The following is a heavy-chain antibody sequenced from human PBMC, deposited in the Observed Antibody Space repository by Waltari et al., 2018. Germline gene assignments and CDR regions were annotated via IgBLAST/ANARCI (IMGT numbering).Heavy chain of an antibody. J-gene: IGHJ4*02. D-gene: IGHD3-10*01. CDR3: ARDVGNVGGNY. V-gene: IGHV3-7*01. CDR1: GFTFRDYW. Sequence: EVQLVESGGGLVEPGGSLRLSCLVSGFTFRDYWMSWVRQAPGKGLEWVANIKQDGSDIYYADSVKGRFTISRDNAKNSLYLQMNSLRAEDTAVYYCARDVGNVGGNYWGQGTLVTVSS. CDR2: IKQDGSDI.